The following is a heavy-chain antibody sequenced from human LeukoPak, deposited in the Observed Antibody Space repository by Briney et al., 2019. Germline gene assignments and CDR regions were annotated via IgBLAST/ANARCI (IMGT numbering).Heavy chain of an antibody. D-gene: IGHD1-26*01. V-gene: IGHV1-46*01. CDR1: GYTFTSYY. CDR2: INPSGGST. J-gene: IGHJ3*02. Sequence: GASVKVSCKASGYTFTSYYMHWVRQAPGQGLEWMGIINPSGGSTSYAQKFQGRVTMTRDTSTSTVYMELSSLRSEDTAVYYCARPLLAGELQARQGAFDIWGQGTMVTVSS. CDR3: ARPLLAGELQARQGAFDI.